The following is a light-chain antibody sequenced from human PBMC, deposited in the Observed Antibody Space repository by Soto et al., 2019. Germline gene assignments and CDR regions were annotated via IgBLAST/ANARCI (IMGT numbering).Light chain of an antibody. V-gene: IGKV1-9*01. J-gene: IGKJ1*01. CDR2: AAS. CDR3: QQLNSYPRT. CDR1: QDISSY. Sequence: IQLTQSPSSLSASVGDRVTITCRASQDISSYLAWYQQKPGKAPKLLIYAASTLQGGVPSRFSGSGSGTDFTLTISSLQPEDFVTYYCQQLNSYPRTFGQGTKV.